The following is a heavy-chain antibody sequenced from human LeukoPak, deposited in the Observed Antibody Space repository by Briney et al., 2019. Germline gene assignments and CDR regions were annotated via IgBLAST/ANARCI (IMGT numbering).Heavy chain of an antibody. D-gene: IGHD3-10*01. Sequence: PSETLSLTCTVSGGSISSSSYYWGWIRQPPGKGLEWIGYIYYSGSTNYNPSLKSRVTILVDTSKNQFSLKLSSVTAADTAVYYCARETSGYYYGSGSQDNWFDPWGQGTLVTVSS. J-gene: IGHJ5*02. CDR2: IYYSGST. CDR1: GGSISSSSYY. V-gene: IGHV4-61*01. CDR3: ARETSGYYYGSGSQDNWFDP.